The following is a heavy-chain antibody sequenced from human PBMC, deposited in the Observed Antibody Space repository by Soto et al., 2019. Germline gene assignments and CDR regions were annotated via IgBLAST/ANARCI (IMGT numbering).Heavy chain of an antibody. V-gene: IGHV3-66*01. Sequence: EEQLVESGGDLVQPGGSLRLSCAASGFTVSNNYMSWVLQAPGKGLEWVSLLYSGGSTYYADSVKGRFTISRDSSKNTLYHQMNSLRAEDTAMYYCAAYSHKGYWGQGTLVTVSS. J-gene: IGHJ4*02. CDR3: AAYSHKGY. D-gene: IGHD3-16*01. CDR2: LYSGGST. CDR1: GFTVSNNY.